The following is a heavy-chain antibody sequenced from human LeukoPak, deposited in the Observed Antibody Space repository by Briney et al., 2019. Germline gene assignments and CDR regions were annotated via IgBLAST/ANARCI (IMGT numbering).Heavy chain of an antibody. CDR1: GFTFSSYS. Sequence: GGSLRLSCAASGFTFSSYSMNWVRQAPGKGLEWVSAISGSGGSTYYADSVKGRFTISRDNSKNTLYLQMNSLRAEDTAVYYCAKGFASGWEPFDYWGQGTLVTVSS. J-gene: IGHJ4*02. CDR3: AKGFASGWEPFDY. V-gene: IGHV3-23*01. D-gene: IGHD1-26*01. CDR2: ISGSGGST.